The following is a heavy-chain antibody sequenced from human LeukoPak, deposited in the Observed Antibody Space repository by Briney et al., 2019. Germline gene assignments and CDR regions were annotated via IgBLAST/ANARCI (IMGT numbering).Heavy chain of an antibody. CDR3: ARAGYSSSIAAFDI. D-gene: IGHD6-13*01. CDR1: GGSISSTSYS. Sequence: SETLSLTCTVSGGSISSTSYSWGWIRQPPGKGLEWIGSIYYSGSTYYNPSLKSRVTISVDTSKNQFSLKLSSVTAADTAVYYCARAGYSSSIAAFDIWGQGTMVTVSS. J-gene: IGHJ3*02. CDR2: IYYSGST. V-gene: IGHV4-39*07.